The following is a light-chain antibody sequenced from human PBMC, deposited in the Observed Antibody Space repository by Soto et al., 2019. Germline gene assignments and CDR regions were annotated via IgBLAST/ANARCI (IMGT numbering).Light chain of an antibody. Sequence: EIVLTQFPATLYLSPGDGATLSCRASQSVRSYLAWYQQKRGQAPRLLIYDSSHRATGVPARFSGSGSGTDFSLLISSLEPEDFAVYYSQQRSVWPLTFGGGTKVEV. CDR2: DSS. V-gene: IGKV3-11*01. CDR1: QSVRSY. J-gene: IGKJ4*01. CDR3: QQRSVWPLT.